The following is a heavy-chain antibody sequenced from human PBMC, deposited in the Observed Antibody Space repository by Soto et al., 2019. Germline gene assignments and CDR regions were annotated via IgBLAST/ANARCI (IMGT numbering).Heavy chain of an antibody. Sequence: SVKVSCKASGGTFSTHAIIWVRQAPGHGLEWMGGIIPISGTTYYTQKFQGRVTITADESTSTAYMELSSLRSEDTAVYYCARGGCSSTSCYFWFDPWGQGTLVTVSS. CDR1: GGTFSTHA. V-gene: IGHV1-69*13. J-gene: IGHJ5*02. CDR3: ARGGCSSTSCYFWFDP. CDR2: IIPISGTT. D-gene: IGHD2-2*01.